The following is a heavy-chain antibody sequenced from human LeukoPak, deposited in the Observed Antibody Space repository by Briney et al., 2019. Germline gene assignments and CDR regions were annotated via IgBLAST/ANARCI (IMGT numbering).Heavy chain of an antibody. J-gene: IGHJ4*02. Sequence: ASVKVSRKASGYTFTGYYIHWVRQAPGQGLEWMGWINPNSGGTNYEQKFQGRVTMTRDTSISTAYMELSRLRSDDTALYYCAREYSYAKYYYDYWGQGTLVTVSS. CDR1: GYTFTGYY. CDR2: INPNSGGT. D-gene: IGHD5-18*01. V-gene: IGHV1-2*02. CDR3: AREYSYAKYYYDY.